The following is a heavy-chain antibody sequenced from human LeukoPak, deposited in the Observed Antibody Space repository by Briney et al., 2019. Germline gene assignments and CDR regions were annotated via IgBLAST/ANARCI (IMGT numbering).Heavy chain of an antibody. Sequence: GGSLRLSCAASGFTFSSYAMSWVRQAPGKGLEWVSAISGSGGSTYYADSVKGRFTISRGNSKNTLFLQMNSHRAEDTAVYYCARDLNYNLDFWGQGTLVTVSS. CDR2: ISGSGGST. CDR1: GFTFSSYA. CDR3: ARDLNYNLDF. D-gene: IGHD5-24*01. V-gene: IGHV3-23*01. J-gene: IGHJ4*02.